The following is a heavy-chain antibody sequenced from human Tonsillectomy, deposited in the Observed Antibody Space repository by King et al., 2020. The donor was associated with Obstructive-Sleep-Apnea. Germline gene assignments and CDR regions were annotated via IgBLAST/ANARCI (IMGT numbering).Heavy chain of an antibody. J-gene: IGHJ4*02. CDR1: GYAFSNYG. CDR3: ARDIDYIVDY. CDR2: INPKDGDI. D-gene: IGHD2-21*01. Sequence: QLVQSGPEVKKPGASVTVSCKASGYAFSNYGISWVPQAPGQGLEWVGWINPKDGDIHYAQRLQARVTLTIDTSTTTAYMEMGSLRSDDTAMYYCARDIDYIVDYWGQGTLLTVSS. V-gene: IGHV1-18*04.